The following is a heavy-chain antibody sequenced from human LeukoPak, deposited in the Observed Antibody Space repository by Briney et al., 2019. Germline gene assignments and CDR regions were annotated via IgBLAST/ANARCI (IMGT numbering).Heavy chain of an antibody. CDR1: GGSISSSSYY. D-gene: IGHD5-24*01. J-gene: IGHJ4*02. CDR3: ARHERDGYNYLLVGGYFDY. Sequence: SETLSLTCTVSGGSISSSSYYWGWIRQPLGKGLEWIGSIYYSGSTYYNPSLKSRVTISVDTSKNQFSLKLSSVTAADTAVYYCARHERDGYNYLLVGGYFDYWGQGTLVTVSS. V-gene: IGHV4-39*01. CDR2: IYYSGST.